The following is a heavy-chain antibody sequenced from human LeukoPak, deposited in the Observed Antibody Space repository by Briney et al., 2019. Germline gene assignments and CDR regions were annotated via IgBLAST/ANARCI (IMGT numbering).Heavy chain of an antibody. J-gene: IGHJ6*02. CDR1: GYTFTSYG. CDR3: ARDGEFFDPYYYYYGMDV. D-gene: IGHD3/OR15-3a*01. CDR2: ISAYNGKT. Sequence: GASVKVSCKTSGYTFTSYGISWVRQAPGQGLGWMGWISAYNGKTNYAQKLQGRVTMTTDTSTSTAYMELRSLRSDNTAVYYCARDGEFFDPYYYYYGMDVWGQGTTVTVSS. V-gene: IGHV1-18*01.